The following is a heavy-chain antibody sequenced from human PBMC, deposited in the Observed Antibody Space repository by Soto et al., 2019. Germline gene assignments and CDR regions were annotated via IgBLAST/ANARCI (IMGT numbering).Heavy chain of an antibody. D-gene: IGHD2-15*01. Sequence: SETLSLTCTVSGGSISSYYWSWIRQPPGKGLEWIGYIYYSGSTNYNPSLKSRVTISVDTSKNQFSLKLSPVTAADTAVYYCARDSRVVVAAYSLLGMDVWGQGTTVTVSS. CDR2: IYYSGST. J-gene: IGHJ6*02. CDR1: GGSISSYY. V-gene: IGHV4-59*01. CDR3: ARDSRVVVAAYSLLGMDV.